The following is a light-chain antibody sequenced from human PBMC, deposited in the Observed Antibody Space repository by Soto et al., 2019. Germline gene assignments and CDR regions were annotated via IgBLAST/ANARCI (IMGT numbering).Light chain of an antibody. CDR1: QSVSSN. Sequence: EIVMTQSPATLSVSPGERATLSCRASQSVSSNLAWYQQKPGQAPRLLIYGASTRATGIPARFSGSGSGTEFTLTISSLQSEDFAVYYCQQYNNWLQTFGQGTKVKS. CDR2: GAS. V-gene: IGKV3-15*01. CDR3: QQYNNWLQT. J-gene: IGKJ1*01.